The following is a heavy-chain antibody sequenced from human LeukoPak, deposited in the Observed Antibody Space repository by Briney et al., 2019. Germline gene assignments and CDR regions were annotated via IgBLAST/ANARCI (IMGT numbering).Heavy chain of an antibody. D-gene: IGHD3-10*01. CDR2: INQDGSVT. CDR1: GFTFSSYW. CDR3: ARDPSGSPVFDP. Sequence: GGSLRLSCAASGFTFSSYWMNWVRRAPGKGLEWVANINQDGSVTNYADFVKGRFTVSRDNAKNSLFLQMNILRAEDTAVYYCARDPSGSPVFDPWGQGTLVTVSS. J-gene: IGHJ5*02. V-gene: IGHV3-7*01.